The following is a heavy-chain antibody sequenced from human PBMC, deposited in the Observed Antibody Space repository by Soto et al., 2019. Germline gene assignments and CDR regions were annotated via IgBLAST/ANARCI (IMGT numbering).Heavy chain of an antibody. J-gene: IGHJ3*02. CDR2: ISAYNGNT. Sequence: ASVKVSCKASGYTFTSYGISWVRQAPGQGLEWMGWISAYNGNTNYAQKLQGRVTMTTDTSTSTAYMELRSLRSDDTAVYYCARERGYGITSRKGKAFDIWGQGTMVTVSS. V-gene: IGHV1-18*01. CDR3: ARERGYGITSRKGKAFDI. CDR1: GYTFTSYG. D-gene: IGHD3-16*01.